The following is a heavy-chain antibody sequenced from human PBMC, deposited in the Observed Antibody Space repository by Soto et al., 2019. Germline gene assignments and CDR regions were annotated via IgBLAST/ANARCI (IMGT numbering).Heavy chain of an antibody. V-gene: IGHV3-23*01. CDR2: ISGSGGST. Sequence: GGSLRLSCAASGFTFSSCAISWVRQAPGKGLEWVSTISGSGGSTYYADSVKGRFTISRDNSKNTLYLQMNSLRAEDTAVYYCAKVPTITMIVVVPSWFDPWGQRTLVTVSS. CDR1: GFTFSSCA. CDR3: AKVPTITMIVVVPSWFDP. D-gene: IGHD3-22*01. J-gene: IGHJ5*02.